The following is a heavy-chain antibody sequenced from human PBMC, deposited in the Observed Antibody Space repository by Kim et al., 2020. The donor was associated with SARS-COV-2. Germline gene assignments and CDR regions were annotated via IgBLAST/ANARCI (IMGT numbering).Heavy chain of an antibody. CDR3: ARVVPAAMLDY. CDR1: GFTFSSYW. J-gene: IGHJ4*02. D-gene: IGHD2-2*01. V-gene: IGHV3-74*01. Sequence: GGSLRLSCAASGFTFSSYWMHWVRQAPGKGLVWVSRINSDGSGTSYADSVKGRFTISRDNAKNTLYLQMNSLRAEDTAVYYCARVVPAAMLDYWGQGTLVTVSS. CDR2: INSDGSGT.